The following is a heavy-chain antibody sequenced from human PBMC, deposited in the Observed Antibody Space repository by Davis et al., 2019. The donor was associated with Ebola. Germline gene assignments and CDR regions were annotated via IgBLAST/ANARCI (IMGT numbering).Heavy chain of an antibody. Sequence: PGGSLRLSCAASGFSFSHSWMSWVRQAPGKGLEWVANIKHDGNEKYYVDSVKGRFTISRDNSKNTLYLQMDSLRAEDTAVYYCAKDRGGNYLDAFHIWGQGTMVTVSS. J-gene: IGHJ3*02. V-gene: IGHV3-7*03. CDR3: AKDRGGNYLDAFHI. CDR1: GFSFSHSW. D-gene: IGHD3-16*02. CDR2: IKHDGNEK.